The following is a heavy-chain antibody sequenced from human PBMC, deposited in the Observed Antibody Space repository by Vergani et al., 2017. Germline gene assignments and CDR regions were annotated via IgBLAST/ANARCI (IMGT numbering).Heavy chain of an antibody. J-gene: IGHJ4*02. Sequence: VQLVESVGGVVQPGRSLRLSCAASGFTFSACPMTWVRQAPGKGLEWVSAISARYPSTYYAASVKGRFTISRDNSKKMLYLKMNSLRAEYTAVYYCARLSYDNTPYLEWGYDCWGQGTLVSVDS. CDR2: ISARYPST. CDR3: ARLSYDNTPYLEWGYDC. D-gene: IGHD3-3*01. CDR1: GFTFSACP. V-gene: IGHV3-23*04.